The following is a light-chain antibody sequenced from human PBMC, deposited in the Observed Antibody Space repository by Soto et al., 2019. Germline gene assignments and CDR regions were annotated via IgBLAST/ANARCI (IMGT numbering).Light chain of an antibody. CDR1: QSVSSH. CDR3: QQRTNWRLS. V-gene: IGKV3-11*01. Sequence: EIVLTQSQATLSLSPGERATLSCRASQSVSSHLTWYQQKPGQAPRLLIYDTSNRATGIPARLSGSGSGTDFTLTSSSLEPEDFAVYYCQQRTNWRLSFGGGTKVEIK. J-gene: IGKJ4*01. CDR2: DTS.